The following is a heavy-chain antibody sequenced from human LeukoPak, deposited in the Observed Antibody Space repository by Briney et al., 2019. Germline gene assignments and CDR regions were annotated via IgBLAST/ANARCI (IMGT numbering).Heavy chain of an antibody. Sequence: PSETLSLTCAVYGGSFSGYYWSWIRQPPGKGLEWIGEINHSGSTNYNPSLKSRVTISVDTSKNQFSLKLSTVTAADTAVYYCASGGLYYDFWSGYFRTDNYFDYWGQGTLVTVSS. CDR2: INHSGST. V-gene: IGHV4-34*01. CDR1: GGSFSGYY. J-gene: IGHJ4*02. D-gene: IGHD3-3*01. CDR3: ASGGLYYDFWSGYFRTDNYFDY.